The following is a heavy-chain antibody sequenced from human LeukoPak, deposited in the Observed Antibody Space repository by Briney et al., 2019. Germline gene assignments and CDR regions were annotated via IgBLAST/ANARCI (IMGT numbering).Heavy chain of an antibody. Sequence: PSETLSLTCAVYGGSFSGYYWSWIRQPPGKGLEWIGEINHSGSTNYNPSLKSRVTISVDTSKNQFSLKLSSVTAADTAVYYCARGQLLYRPMDVWGKGTTVTVSS. J-gene: IGHJ6*04. D-gene: IGHD2-2*01. CDR2: INHSGST. V-gene: IGHV4-34*01. CDR3: ARGQLLYRPMDV. CDR1: GGSFSGYY.